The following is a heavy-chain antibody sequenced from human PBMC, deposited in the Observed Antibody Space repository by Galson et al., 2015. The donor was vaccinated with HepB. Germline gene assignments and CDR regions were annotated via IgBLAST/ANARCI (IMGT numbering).Heavy chain of an antibody. CDR1: GDSISNSNYY. Sequence: ETLSLTCTASGDSISNSNYYWAWIRQPPGKGLEWIATIYHRGNTYYNPSLQHRVTISIDTSRNEFYLKVNSVTAADTALYYCARDRYSHNLDAEYWGQGTLVTVSS. CDR2: IYHRGNT. D-gene: IGHD3/OR15-3a*01. V-gene: IGHV4-39*02. CDR3: ARDRYSHNLDAEY. J-gene: IGHJ4*02.